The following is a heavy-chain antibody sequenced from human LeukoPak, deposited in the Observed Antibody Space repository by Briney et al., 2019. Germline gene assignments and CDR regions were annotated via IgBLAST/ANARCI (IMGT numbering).Heavy chain of an antibody. CDR2: ISGSGGST. Sequence: PGGSLSLSCEASGLPFSSYALSWARRAPGKGLEWVQAISGSGGSTYYADSVKGRFTISRDNSKNTLYLQMNSLRAEDTAVYCCAKVAMIVVGRPYYFDYWGQGTLVTVSS. CDR1: GLPFSSYA. V-gene: IGHV3-23*01. CDR3: AKVAMIVVGRPYYFDY. J-gene: IGHJ4*02. D-gene: IGHD3-22*01.